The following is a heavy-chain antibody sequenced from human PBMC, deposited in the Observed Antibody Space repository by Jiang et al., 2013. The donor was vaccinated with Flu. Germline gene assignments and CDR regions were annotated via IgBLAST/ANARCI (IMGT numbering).Heavy chain of an antibody. J-gene: IGHJ6*02. V-gene: IGHV4-61*02. Sequence: SWIRQPAGRDWMDWAYLYHGSTNXNPSLKSRVTISVDTSKNQFSLKLSSVTAADTAVYYCASTYGSGSHEPNEYYYGMDVWGQGTTVTVSS. CDR2: LYHGST. D-gene: IGHD3-10*01. CDR3: ASTYGSGSHEPNEYYYGMDV.